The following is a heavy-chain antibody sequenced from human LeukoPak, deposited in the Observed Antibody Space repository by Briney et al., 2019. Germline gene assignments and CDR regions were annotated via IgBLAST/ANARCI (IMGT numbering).Heavy chain of an antibody. CDR3: ATYCTSTSCLKRAFGI. V-gene: IGHV4-30-2*03. D-gene: IGHD2-2*01. Sequence: PSETLSLTFTVSGGSISSGGYYWSWIRQPPGKGLEWIGYIYHSGTTYYNPSLKSRVAISVDTSKNQFSLNLSSVTAADTALFYCATYCTSTSCLKRAFGIWGQGTMVTVSS. CDR2: IYHSGTT. J-gene: IGHJ3*02. CDR1: GGSISSGGYY.